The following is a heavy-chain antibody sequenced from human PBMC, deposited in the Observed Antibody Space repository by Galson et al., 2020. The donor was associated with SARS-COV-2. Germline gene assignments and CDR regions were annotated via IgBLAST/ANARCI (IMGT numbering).Heavy chain of an antibody. D-gene: IGHD3-22*01. Sequence: GGSLRLSCAASGFTFSSYAMHWVRQAPGKGLEWVAVISYDGSNKYYADSVKGRFTISRDNSKNTLYLQMNSLRAEDTAVYYCASRGYYDSSGYIDYWGQGTLVTVSS. CDR2: ISYDGSNK. V-gene: IGHV3-30*01. CDR3: ASRGYYDSSGYIDY. J-gene: IGHJ4*02. CDR1: GFTFSSYA.